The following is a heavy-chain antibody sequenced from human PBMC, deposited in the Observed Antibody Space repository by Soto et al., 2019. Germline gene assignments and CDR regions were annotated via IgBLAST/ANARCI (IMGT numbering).Heavy chain of an antibody. D-gene: IGHD3-22*01. J-gene: IGHJ4*02. Sequence: GGSLRLSCTASGFTFGDYAMSWVRQAPGKGLEWVGFIRSKAYGGTTEYAASVKGRFTISRDDSKSIAYLQMNSLKTEDTAVYYCTRGRRSARSRYYDSSGYNFDYWGQGTLVTVSS. CDR3: TRGRRSARSRYYDSSGYNFDY. CDR2: IRSKAYGGTT. CDR1: GFTFGDYA. V-gene: IGHV3-49*04.